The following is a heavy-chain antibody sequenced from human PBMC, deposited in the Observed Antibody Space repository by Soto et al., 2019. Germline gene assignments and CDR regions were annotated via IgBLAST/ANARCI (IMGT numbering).Heavy chain of an antibody. J-gene: IGHJ5*02. CDR3: ARGGAGATENWFDP. Sequence: SETLSLTCTVSGGSISGYYWSWLRQPPGKGLEWIGYIYNIGSTNYNPSLKSRVTISVDTSKNQFSLKLSSVTAADTAVYYCARGGAGATENWFDPWGQGTLVTVSS. CDR1: GGSISGYY. V-gene: IGHV4-59*12. CDR2: IYNIGST. D-gene: IGHD1-26*01.